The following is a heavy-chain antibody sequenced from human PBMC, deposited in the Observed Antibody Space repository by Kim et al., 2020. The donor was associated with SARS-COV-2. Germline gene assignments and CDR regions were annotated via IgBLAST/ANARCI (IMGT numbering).Heavy chain of an antibody. CDR2: ISYDGSNK. CDR1: GFTFSSYA. V-gene: IGHV3-30-3*01. D-gene: IGHD3-9*01. CDR3: ARAPRAGILNY. Sequence: GGSLRLSCAASGFTFSSYAMHWVRQAPGKGLEWVAVISYDGSNKYYADSVKGRFTISRDNSKNTLYLQMNSLRAEDTAVYYCARAPRAGILNYWGQGTLVTVSS. J-gene: IGHJ4*02.